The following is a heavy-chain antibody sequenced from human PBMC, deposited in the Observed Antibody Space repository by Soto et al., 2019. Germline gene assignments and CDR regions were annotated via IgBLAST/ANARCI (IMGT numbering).Heavy chain of an antibody. D-gene: IGHD3-22*01. Sequence: PSETLSLTCTVSGGSISSYYWSWIRQPPGKGLEWIGYIYYSGSTNYNPSLKSRVTISVDTSKNQLSLKLSSVTAADTAVYYCARSAIDSSGYYYFDYWGQGTLVTVSS. CDR2: IYYSGST. CDR3: ARSAIDSSGYYYFDY. J-gene: IGHJ4*02. CDR1: GGSISSYY. V-gene: IGHV4-59*01.